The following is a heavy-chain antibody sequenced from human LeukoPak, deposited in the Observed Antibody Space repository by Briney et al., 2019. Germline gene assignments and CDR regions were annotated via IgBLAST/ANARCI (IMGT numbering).Heavy chain of an antibody. CDR2: ISAYNGNT. D-gene: IGHD3-3*01. Sequence: ASVKVSCKASGYTFTSYGISWVRQAPGQGLEWMGWISAYNGNTNYAQKLQGRVTMTTDTSTSTAYMELRSLRSDDTAVYHCARGVTIFGVVGLNFDYWAREPWSPSPQ. J-gene: IGHJ4*02. CDR3: ARGVTIFGVVGLNFDY. V-gene: IGHV1-18*01. CDR1: GYTFTSYG.